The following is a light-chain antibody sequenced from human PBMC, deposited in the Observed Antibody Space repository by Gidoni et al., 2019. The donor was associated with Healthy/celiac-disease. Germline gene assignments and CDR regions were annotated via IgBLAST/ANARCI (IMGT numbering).Light chain of an antibody. J-gene: IGKJ4*01. CDR1: QSFSSS. CDR3: QQYNNWPPLT. CDR2: GAS. Sequence: EIVMPQSPATLSVSPGERATLSCRAGQSFSSSLVWYQQKPGRAPRHLIYGASTRATGIPARFSGSGSGTEFTLTISSLQSEDFAVYYCQQYNNWPPLTFGGXTKVEIK. V-gene: IGKV3-15*01.